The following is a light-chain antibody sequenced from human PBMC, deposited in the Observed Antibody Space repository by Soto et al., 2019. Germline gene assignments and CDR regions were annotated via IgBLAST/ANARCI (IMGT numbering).Light chain of an antibody. CDR1: QGIGNF. J-gene: IGKJ4*01. CDR3: QKYRSAPSLT. CDR2: GAS. Sequence: DFQMTQSPSSLSASVGDRVAITCRASQGIGNFLAWYQHKPGKVPKLLIYGASSLQSGVPSRFSGSGSGTDFTLTISSLQPEDVATYYCQKYRSAPSLTFGGGTKVEIK. V-gene: IGKV1-27*01.